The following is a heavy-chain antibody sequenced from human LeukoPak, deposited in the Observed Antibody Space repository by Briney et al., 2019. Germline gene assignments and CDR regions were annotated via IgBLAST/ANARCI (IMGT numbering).Heavy chain of an antibody. V-gene: IGHV3-21*01. J-gene: IGHJ6*03. CDR3: ARVGGIAVAGTLYYYYYYMDV. CDR2: ISSSSSYI. Sequence: GGSLRLSCAASGFTFGDAWMGWIRQAPGKGLEWVSSISSSSSYIYYADSVKGRFTISRDNAKNSLYLQMNSLRAEDTAVYYCARVGGIAVAGTLYYYYYYMDVWGKGTTVTVSS. CDR1: GFTFGDAW. D-gene: IGHD6-19*01.